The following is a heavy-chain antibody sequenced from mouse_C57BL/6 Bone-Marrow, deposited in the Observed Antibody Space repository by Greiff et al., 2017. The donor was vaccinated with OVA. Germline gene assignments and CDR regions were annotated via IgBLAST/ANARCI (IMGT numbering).Heavy chain of an antibody. J-gene: IGHJ3*01. D-gene: IGHD2-3*01. CDR3: ARCDDGYYEGFAY. V-gene: IGHV1-81*01. Sequence: QVQLQQSGAELARPGASVKLSCKASGYTFTSYGISWVKQRTGQGLEWIGEIYPRSGNTYYNEKFKGKATLTADKSSSTAYMELRSLTSEDSAVYFCARCDDGYYEGFAYWGQGTLVTVSA. CDR2: IYPRSGNT. CDR1: GYTFTSYG.